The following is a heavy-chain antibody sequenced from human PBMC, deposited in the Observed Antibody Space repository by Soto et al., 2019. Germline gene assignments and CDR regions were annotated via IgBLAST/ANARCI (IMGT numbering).Heavy chain of an antibody. J-gene: IGHJ4*02. CDR1: GFTFSSYW. Sequence: GSLRLSCAASGFTFSSYWMHWVRQAPGKGLVWVSRINSDGSSTSYADSVKGRFTISRDNAKNTLYLQMNSLRAEDTAVYYCARASYTAMVTVFSYWGQGTLVTVSS. CDR3: ARASYTAMVTVFSY. CDR2: INSDGSST. V-gene: IGHV3-74*01. D-gene: IGHD5-18*01.